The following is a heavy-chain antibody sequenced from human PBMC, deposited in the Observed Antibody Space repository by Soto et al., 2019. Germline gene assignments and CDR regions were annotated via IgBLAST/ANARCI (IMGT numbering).Heavy chain of an antibody. Sequence: QVQLVQSGAEVKKPGSSVKVSCKASGGTFSSYAISWVRQAPGQGLEWMGGIIPIFGTANYAQKFQGRVTITADESKSTAYMELSSLRSEDTAVYYCARPITVTTRPYSYYYYGMDVWGQGTTVTVSS. CDR2: IIPIFGTA. V-gene: IGHV1-69*12. CDR1: GGTFSSYA. D-gene: IGHD4-4*01. J-gene: IGHJ6*02. CDR3: ARPITVTTRPYSYYYYGMDV.